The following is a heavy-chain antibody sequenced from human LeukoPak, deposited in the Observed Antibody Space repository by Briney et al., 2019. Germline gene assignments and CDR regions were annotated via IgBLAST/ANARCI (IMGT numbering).Heavy chain of an antibody. CDR2: IYSGGRT. CDR1: RFTVSSNY. CDR3: VRSMNGRYGFFDY. D-gene: IGHD1-26*01. Sequence: GGSLRLSCAASRFTVSSNYMSWVRQAPGKGLEWVSVIYSGGRTEYADSVKGRFTISRDSSKNTLYLQMNSLTAEDTAVYYCVRSMNGRYGFFDYWGQGILVTVSS. J-gene: IGHJ4*02. V-gene: IGHV3-66*01.